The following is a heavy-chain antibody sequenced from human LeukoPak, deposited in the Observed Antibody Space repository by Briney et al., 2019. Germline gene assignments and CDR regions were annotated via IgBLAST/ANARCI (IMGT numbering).Heavy chain of an antibody. Sequence: SETLSLTCTVSGGSISSYYWSWIRQPPGKGLEWIGYIYYSGSTNYNPTLKSRVTISVDTSKNQFSLKLSSVTAADTAVYYCARLNPDSGGYYWGQGTLVTVSS. D-gene: IGHD4-17*01. CDR3: ARLNPDSGGYY. J-gene: IGHJ4*02. V-gene: IGHV4-59*08. CDR1: GGSISSYY. CDR2: IYYSGST.